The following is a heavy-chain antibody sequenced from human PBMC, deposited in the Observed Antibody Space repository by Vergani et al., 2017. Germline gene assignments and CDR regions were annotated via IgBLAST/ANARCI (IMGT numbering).Heavy chain of an antibody. Sequence: QVQLVQSGAEVKKPGSSVKVSCKASGGTFSSYAISWVRQAPGQGLEWMGRIIPIFGTANYAQKFQGRVTITADESTSTAYMELSSLRSEDTAVYYCARDFGDYYYDSSGYRRGDYWGQGTLVTVSS. D-gene: IGHD3-22*01. CDR3: ARDFGDYYYDSSGYRRGDY. V-gene: IGHV1-69*18. J-gene: IGHJ4*02. CDR2: IIPIFGTA. CDR1: GGTFSSYA.